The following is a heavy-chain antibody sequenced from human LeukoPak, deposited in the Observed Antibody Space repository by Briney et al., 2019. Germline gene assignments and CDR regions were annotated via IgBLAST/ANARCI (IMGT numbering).Heavy chain of an antibody. Sequence: GGSLRLSCAASGFTFSSYAMSWVRQAPGKGLEWVSAISGSGGSTYYADSVKGRFTISRDNSKNTLYLQMNSLRAEDTAVYYCAEVYVTEEYSSSSGYYFDYWGQGTLVTVSS. CDR1: GFTFSSYA. CDR3: AEVYVTEEYSSSSGYYFDY. J-gene: IGHJ4*02. CDR2: ISGSGGST. V-gene: IGHV3-23*01. D-gene: IGHD6-6*01.